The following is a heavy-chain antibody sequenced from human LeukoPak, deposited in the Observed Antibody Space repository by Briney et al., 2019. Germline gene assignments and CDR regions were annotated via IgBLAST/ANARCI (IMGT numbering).Heavy chain of an antibody. Sequence: GASVKVSCKPSGYTFTNYGFTWVRQAPGQGLEWMGWISAYNGNTNYARKVQDRITMTTDTSTSTAHMELRSLGSDDTAVYRCARGLYYDTNGYPAPQYWGQGTLVTVSS. CDR3: ARGLYYDTNGYPAPQY. CDR2: ISAYNGNT. CDR1: GYTFTNYG. V-gene: IGHV1-18*01. J-gene: IGHJ4*02. D-gene: IGHD3-22*01.